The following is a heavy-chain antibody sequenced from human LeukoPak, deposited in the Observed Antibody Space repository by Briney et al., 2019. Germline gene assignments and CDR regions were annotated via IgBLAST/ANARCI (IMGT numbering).Heavy chain of an antibody. J-gene: IGHJ3*01. D-gene: IGHD1-26*01. Sequence: TSETLSLTCTVSGGSITSNYWSWIRQPAGKGLEWIGRIYSSGNTNYNPSLESRVTMSIDTSKHQFSLKLTSVTAADTAVYYCARERGILRGDAFDLWGQGTMVTVSS. V-gene: IGHV4-4*07. CDR3: ARERGILRGDAFDL. CDR1: GGSITSNY. CDR2: IYSSGNT.